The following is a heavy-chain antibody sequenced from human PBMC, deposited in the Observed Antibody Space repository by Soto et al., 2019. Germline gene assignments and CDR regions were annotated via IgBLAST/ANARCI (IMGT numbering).Heavy chain of an antibody. CDR2: ISSSSSYI. CDR3: ARVGYCSNCVCYTTNYYYMDV. J-gene: IGHJ6*03. CDR1: GFTFSDYS. V-gene: IGHV3-21*01. D-gene: IGHD2-8*01. Sequence: EVQLVESGGGLVKPGGSLRLSCAASGFTFSDYSMNWVRQAPGKGLEWVSSISSSSSYIYYADSVKGRFTISRDNAKNSLYLQMSSLRAEDTAVYYCARVGYCSNCVCYTTNYYYMDVWGKGTTVTVS.